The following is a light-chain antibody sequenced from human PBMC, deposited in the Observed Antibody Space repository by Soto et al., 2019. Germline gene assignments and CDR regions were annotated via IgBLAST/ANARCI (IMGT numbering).Light chain of an antibody. Sequence: EVVMTQSPATLSVYPGQRVTLSCRASHSVSSSLAWYQQKPGQAPRLLISGASTRAAGVPAKFSGSGSGTDFTLTISSLQSEDFAVYYCQQYNNWPRTFGQGAKVDIK. V-gene: IGKV3-15*01. J-gene: IGKJ1*01. CDR1: HSVSSS. CDR2: GAS. CDR3: QQYNNWPRT.